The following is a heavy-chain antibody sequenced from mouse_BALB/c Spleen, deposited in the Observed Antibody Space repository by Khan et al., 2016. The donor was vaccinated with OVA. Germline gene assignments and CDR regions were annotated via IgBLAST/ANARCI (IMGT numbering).Heavy chain of an antibody. J-gene: IGHJ1*03. CDR1: GYTFTNNW. CDR2: IDPSDSET. D-gene: IGHD2-3*01. Sequence: QVQLQPSGAELVRPGASVKMSCKASGYTFTNNWMNWVKQRPGQRLEWVGMIDPSDSETHYNQMFKDMATLTVDHSSSTAYMKLSSLTCHHSAVYYCARGDGLSLYLYYNVWGTVTTVTVTT. V-gene: IGHV1-61*01. CDR3: ARGDGLSLYLYYNV.